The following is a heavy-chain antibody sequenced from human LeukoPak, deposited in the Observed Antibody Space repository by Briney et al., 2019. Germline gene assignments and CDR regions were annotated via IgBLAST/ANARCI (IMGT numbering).Heavy chain of an antibody. CDR3: AKQDDILTGYYPIAPLDY. J-gene: IGHJ4*02. D-gene: IGHD3-9*01. V-gene: IGHV1-2*02. Sequence: ASVKVSCTASGYTFTGYYMHWVRQAPGQGLEWMGWINPNSGGTNYAQKFQGRVTMTRDTSISTAYMELSRLRSDDTAVYYCAKQDDILTGYYPIAPLDYWGQGTLVTVSS. CDR1: GYTFTGYY. CDR2: INPNSGGT.